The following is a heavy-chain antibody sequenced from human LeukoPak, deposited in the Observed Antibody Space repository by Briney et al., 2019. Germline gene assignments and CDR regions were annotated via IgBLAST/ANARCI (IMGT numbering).Heavy chain of an antibody. J-gene: IGHJ5*02. Sequence: GGSLRLSCAASGFTFSAYWMNWVRQSPGRGLEWVASIKKDGSEKYYVDSVKGRFTISRDNAKNSLYLRMSNLRTEDTATYYCARAACTGGSCYYAWGRGTLVTVSA. CDR1: GFTFSAYW. V-gene: IGHV3-7*01. CDR3: ARAACTGGSCYYA. CDR2: IKKDGSEK. D-gene: IGHD2-15*01.